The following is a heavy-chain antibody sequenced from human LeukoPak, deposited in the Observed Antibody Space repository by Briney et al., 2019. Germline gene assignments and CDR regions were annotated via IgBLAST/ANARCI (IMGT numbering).Heavy chain of an antibody. Sequence: PSETLSLTCTVSGGSISSYYWSWIRQPPGKGLEWIGYIYYSGSTNYSPSPKSRVTISVDTSKNQFSLKLRSVTAADTAVYYCARHIAVAANFDYWGQGTLVTVSS. CDR1: GGSISSYY. CDR2: IYYSGST. V-gene: IGHV4-59*01. D-gene: IGHD6-19*01. CDR3: ARHIAVAANFDY. J-gene: IGHJ4*02.